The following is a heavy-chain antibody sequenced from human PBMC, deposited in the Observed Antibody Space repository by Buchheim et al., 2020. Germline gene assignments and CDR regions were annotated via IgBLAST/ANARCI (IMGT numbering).Heavy chain of an antibody. CDR3: ARVTDIVVVVAATPYGMDV. CDR1: GFTFSSYW. CDR2: INRDGSST. V-gene: IGHV3-74*01. Sequence: EVQLVESGGGLVQPGRSLRLSCADSGFTFSSYWMHWVRQAPGKGLVWVSRINRDGSSTSYADSVKGRFNISRDNAKNTLYLQMNSLRDEDTAVYYCARVTDIVVVVAATPYGMDVWGQGTT. J-gene: IGHJ6*02. D-gene: IGHD2-15*01.